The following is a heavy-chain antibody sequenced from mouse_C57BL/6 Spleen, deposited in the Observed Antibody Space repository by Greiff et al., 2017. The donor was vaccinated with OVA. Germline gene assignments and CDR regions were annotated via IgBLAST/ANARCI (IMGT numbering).Heavy chain of an antibody. J-gene: IGHJ4*01. Sequence: VKLVESGPGLVQPSQSLSITCTVSGFSLTSYGVHWVRQSPGKGLEWLGVIWSGGSTDYNAAFISRLSISKDNSKSQVFFKMNSLQADDTAIYYCARRGDYDYYAMDYWGQGTSVTVSS. CDR1: GFSLTSYG. CDR3: ARRGDYDYYAMDY. CDR2: IWSGGST. D-gene: IGHD2-4*01. V-gene: IGHV2-2*01.